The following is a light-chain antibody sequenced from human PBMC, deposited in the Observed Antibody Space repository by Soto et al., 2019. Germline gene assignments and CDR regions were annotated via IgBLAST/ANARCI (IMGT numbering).Light chain of an antibody. CDR3: QQYNNWPQT. Sequence: EIVLTRSPGTLSLSPGERATLSCRASQSVTSGYLAWYQQQPNQAPRLLIYGASTRATGIPARFSGGGSGTEFTLTISSLQSEDFAVYYCQQYNNWPQTFGQGTKGDI. V-gene: IGKV3D-15*01. CDR1: QSVTSG. CDR2: GAS. J-gene: IGKJ1*01.